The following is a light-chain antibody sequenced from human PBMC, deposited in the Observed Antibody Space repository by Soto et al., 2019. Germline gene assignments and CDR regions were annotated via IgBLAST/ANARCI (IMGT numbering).Light chain of an antibody. CDR2: DVS. J-gene: IGLJ3*02. CDR3: SSYTSSSKGV. V-gene: IGLV2-14*01. Sequence: QSVLTQPASVSGSPGQSITISCTGTSSDVGGYNYVSWYQQHPGKAPKLMIYDVSNRPSGVSNRFSGSKSGNTASLTISGLQAEDEADYYCSSYTSSSKGVFGGGTKVTVL. CDR1: SSDVGGYNY.